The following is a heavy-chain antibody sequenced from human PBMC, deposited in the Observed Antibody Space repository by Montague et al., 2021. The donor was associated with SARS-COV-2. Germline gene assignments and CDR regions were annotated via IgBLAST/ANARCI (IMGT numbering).Heavy chain of an antibody. V-gene: IGHV3-48*03. J-gene: IGHJ2*01. CDR3: ARAKRRITIFGVVIIEYFDL. Sequence: SLRLSCAASGFTFSSYEMNWVRQAPGKGLEWVSYISSSGSTIYYADSVKGRFTISRDNAKNPLYLQMNSLRAEDTAVYYWARAKRRITIFGVVIIEYFDLWGRGTLVTVSS. CDR2: ISSSGSTI. CDR1: GFTFSSYE. D-gene: IGHD3-3*01.